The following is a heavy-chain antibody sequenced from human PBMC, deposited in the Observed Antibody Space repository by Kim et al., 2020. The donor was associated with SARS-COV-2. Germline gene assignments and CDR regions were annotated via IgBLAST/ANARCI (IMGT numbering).Heavy chain of an antibody. Sequence: SETLSLTCSVSGVSISSYYWSWIRQPPGKGLEWIGYIYYSGSANYNPSPRSRVTISVDTSKNQFSLKLSSVTAADTAVYYCAGTVRVAKFDYWGRGALVT. D-gene: IGHD3-10*01. CDR2: IYYSGSA. J-gene: IGHJ4*02. V-gene: IGHV4-59*08. CDR1: GVSISSYY. CDR3: AGTVRVAKFDY.